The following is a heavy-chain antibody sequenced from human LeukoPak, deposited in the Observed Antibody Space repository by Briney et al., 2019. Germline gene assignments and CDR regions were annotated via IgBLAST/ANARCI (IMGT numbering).Heavy chain of an antibody. Sequence: GSLRLSCAASGFTFKTYAMNWVRQVPGKGPEWVSSMSGSGSSTDYADSVKGRFTISRDNSKNTLYLQMNSLRAEDTAVYYCARDGYSSGWYFDYWGQGTLVTVSS. CDR1: GFTFKTYA. CDR3: ARDGYSSGWYFDY. CDR2: MSGSGSST. J-gene: IGHJ4*02. V-gene: IGHV3-23*01. D-gene: IGHD6-19*01.